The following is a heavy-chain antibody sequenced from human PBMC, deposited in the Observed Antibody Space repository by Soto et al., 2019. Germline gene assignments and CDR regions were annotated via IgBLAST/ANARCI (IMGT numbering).Heavy chain of an antibody. J-gene: IGHJ5*02. D-gene: IGHD2-2*01. CDR2: ISAYNGNT. Sequence: ASVKVSCKASGYTFTSYGISWVRQAPGQGLEWMGWISAYNGNTNYAQKLQGRVTMTTDTSTSTAYMELRSLRSDDTAVYYCARVPPVVVPATNWFDPWGQGTLATVSS. CDR1: GYTFTSYG. CDR3: ARVPPVVVPATNWFDP. V-gene: IGHV1-18*01.